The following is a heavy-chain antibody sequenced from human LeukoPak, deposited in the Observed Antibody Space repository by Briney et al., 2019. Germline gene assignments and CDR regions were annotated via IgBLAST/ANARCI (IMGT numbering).Heavy chain of an antibody. V-gene: IGHV3-30*02. J-gene: IGHJ4*02. CDR3: ARGREYYYGSGSNYFDY. CDR2: IRYDGSNK. D-gene: IGHD3-10*01. Sequence: PGGSLRLSCAASGFTFSSYGMHWVRQAPGKGLEWVAFIRYDGSNKYYADSVKGRFTISRDNSKNTLYLQMNSLRAEDTAVYYCARGREYYYGSGSNYFDYWGQGTLVTVSS. CDR1: GFTFSSYG.